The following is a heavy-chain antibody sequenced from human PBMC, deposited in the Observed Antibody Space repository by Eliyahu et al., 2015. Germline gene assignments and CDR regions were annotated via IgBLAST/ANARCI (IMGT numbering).Heavy chain of an antibody. D-gene: IGHD3-10*01. V-gene: IGHV3-30*18. CDR2: LSYDGSYK. CDR3: AKLDGYHYGSGNSDI. CDR1: GFTFSSYG. Sequence: QVQLVESGGGVVQPGRSXRLXCXASGFTFSSYGMHWVRQAPGKGLEWVAVLSYDGSYKDFADSVKGRFTISRDNSKNTLYLQMNSLRPEDTAVYYCAKLDGYHYGSGNSDIWGQGTMVTVSS. J-gene: IGHJ3*02.